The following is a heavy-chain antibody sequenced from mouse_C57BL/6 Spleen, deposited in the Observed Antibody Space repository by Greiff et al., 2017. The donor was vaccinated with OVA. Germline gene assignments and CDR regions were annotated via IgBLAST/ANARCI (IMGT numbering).Heavy chain of an antibody. CDR3: ARRIYYYGPFDY. Sequence: QVQLQQPGAELVRPGTSVKLSCKASGYTFTSYWMHWVKQRPGQGLEWIGVIDPSDSYTNYNQKFKGKATVTVDTSSSTAYMQLSSLTSEDSAVYYCARRIYYYGPFDYWGQGTTLTVSS. D-gene: IGHD1-1*01. CDR1: GYTFTSYW. CDR2: IDPSDSYT. J-gene: IGHJ2*01. V-gene: IGHV1-59*01.